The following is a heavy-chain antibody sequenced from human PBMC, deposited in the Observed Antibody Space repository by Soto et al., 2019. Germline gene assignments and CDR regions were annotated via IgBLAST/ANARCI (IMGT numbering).Heavy chain of an antibody. CDR2: ISGSGGST. CDR1: GFTFSSYA. J-gene: IGHJ4*02. D-gene: IGHD3-16*01. Sequence: EVQLLESGGGLVQPGGSLRLSCAATGFTFSSYAMSWVRQAPGKGLEWVSAISGSGGSTYYADSVKGRFTISRDNSKNTLYLQMNSLRAEDTAVYYCAKGPLITFGGPPAYWGQGTLVTVSS. CDR3: AKGPLITFGGPPAY. V-gene: IGHV3-23*01.